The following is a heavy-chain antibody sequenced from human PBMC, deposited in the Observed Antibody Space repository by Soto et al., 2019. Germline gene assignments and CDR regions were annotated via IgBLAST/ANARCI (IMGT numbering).Heavy chain of an antibody. J-gene: IGHJ4*02. Sequence: GASVKVSCKASGYTFTNYAIHWVRQAPGQGLEWMGWINAGNGDTKYSQNFQGRLSITRDTSASTAYMELSSLRSEDTAVYYCARGSGPMIEWHWGQGTLVTVSS. V-gene: IGHV1-3*01. D-gene: IGHD3-22*01. CDR1: GYTFTNYA. CDR3: ARGSGPMIEWH. CDR2: INAGNGDT.